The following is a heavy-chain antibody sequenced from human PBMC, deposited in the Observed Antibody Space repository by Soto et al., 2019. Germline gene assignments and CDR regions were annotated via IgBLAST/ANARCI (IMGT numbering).Heavy chain of an antibody. CDR3: ARDVRGGNFDY. J-gene: IGHJ4*02. D-gene: IGHD1-26*01. CDR2: ISAYNGNT. V-gene: IGHV1-18*01. CDR1: GYTFTSYG. Sequence: QVQLVQSGAEVKKPGASVKVSCKASGYTFTSYGITCVRQAPGQWLEWMGWISAYNGNTNYAQKLQGRVTMNTDTSTSTAYMELRSLRSDDTAVSYCARDVRGGNFDYWGQGTLVTVSS.